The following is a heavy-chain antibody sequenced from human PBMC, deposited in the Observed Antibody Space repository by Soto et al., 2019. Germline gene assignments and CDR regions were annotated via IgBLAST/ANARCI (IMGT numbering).Heavy chain of an antibody. D-gene: IGHD6-6*01. CDR3: ARQIAEYSSSSIWFDP. J-gene: IGHJ5*02. Sequence: SETLSLTCTVSGGSISSGDYYWSWIRQPPGKGLEWIGYIYYSGSTYYNPSLKSRVTISVDTSKNQFSLKLSSVTAADTAVYYCARQIAEYSSSSIWFDPWGQGTLVTVS. CDR2: IYYSGST. CDR1: GGSISSGDYY. V-gene: IGHV4-30-4*01.